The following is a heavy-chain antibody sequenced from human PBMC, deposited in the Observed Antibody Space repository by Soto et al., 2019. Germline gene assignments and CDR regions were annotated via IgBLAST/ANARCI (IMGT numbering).Heavy chain of an antibody. Sequence: QVQLVQSGAEVKKPGASVKVSCKASGYTFASYAISWMRQAPGQGLEWMGWISADNGNTNYAQKLRGRVTMTTDPSTSTAYMELRSLRSDDTAVYYCARDPPPPDYWGQGTLVSVSS. V-gene: IGHV1-18*01. CDR2: ISADNGNT. J-gene: IGHJ4*02. CDR3: ARDPPPPDY. CDR1: GYTFASYA.